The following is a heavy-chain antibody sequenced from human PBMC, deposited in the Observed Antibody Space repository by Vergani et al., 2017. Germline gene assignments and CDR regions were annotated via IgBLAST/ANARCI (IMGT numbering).Heavy chain of an antibody. V-gene: IGHV4-39*01. CDR1: GVSIGSNSYY. CDR2: IYYTGTT. J-gene: IGHJ1*01. Sequence: QLQLQESGPGLVKPSETLSLTCTVSGVSIGSNSYYWGWIRLPPGKGLEWIGTIYYTGTTYYNEAHKSRLTISVDTSKNQFSLNLTSVTAADTAVYYCTRHGRSGWAGYFQHWGQGTLVTASS. CDR3: TRHGRSGWAGYFQH. D-gene: IGHD6-19*01.